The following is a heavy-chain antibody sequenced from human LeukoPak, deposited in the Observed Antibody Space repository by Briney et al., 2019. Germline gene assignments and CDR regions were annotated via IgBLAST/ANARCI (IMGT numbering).Heavy chain of an antibody. D-gene: IGHD6-13*01. Sequence: PGGSLRLSCAASGFTFNNYAMSWVRQAPGKGLEWVSSISGSGSNTFYADSVKGRFTISRDNSKSTLYLQMNSLRAEDTAVYYCAKKSMSWYEDYWGQGTLVTVSS. CDR3: AKKSMSWYEDY. CDR1: GFTFNNYA. V-gene: IGHV3-23*01. J-gene: IGHJ4*02. CDR2: ISGSGSNT.